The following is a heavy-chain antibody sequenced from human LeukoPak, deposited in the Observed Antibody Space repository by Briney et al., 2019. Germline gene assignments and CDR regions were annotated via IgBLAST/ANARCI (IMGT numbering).Heavy chain of an antibody. V-gene: IGHV1-18*01. Sequence: GASVKVSCKASGYTFTSYGISWVRQAPGQGLEWMGWISAYNGNTNYAQKLQGRVTMTTDTSTSTAYMELRSLRSDDTAVYYCARDFLSRYYYDSSGYQGSAAWFDPWGQGTLVTVSS. CDR1: GYTFTSYG. J-gene: IGHJ5*02. D-gene: IGHD3-22*01. CDR3: ARDFLSRYYYDSSGYQGSAAWFDP. CDR2: ISAYNGNT.